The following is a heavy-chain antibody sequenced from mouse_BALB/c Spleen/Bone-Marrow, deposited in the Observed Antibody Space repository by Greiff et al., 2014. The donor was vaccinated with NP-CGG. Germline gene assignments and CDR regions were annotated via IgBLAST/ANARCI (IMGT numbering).Heavy chain of an antibody. D-gene: IGHD2-14*01. CDR1: GFNIKDTY. CDR3: ARYRLGTYFDF. V-gene: IGHV14-3*02. Sequence: VQLQQSGAELVKPGASAKLSCTASGFNIKDTYMHWVKQRPEQGLEWIGRIDPANGNAKYDPKFQSKATITADTSSNTAYLQLSSLTSEDTAVYYCARYRLGTYFDFWGQGTTLTVSS. CDR2: IDPANGNA. J-gene: IGHJ2*01.